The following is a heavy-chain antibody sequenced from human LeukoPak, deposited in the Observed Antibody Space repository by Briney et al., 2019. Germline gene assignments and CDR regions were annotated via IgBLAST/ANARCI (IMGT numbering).Heavy chain of an antibody. J-gene: IGHJ6*03. Sequence: PSETLSLTCAVYGGSFSGYYWSWIRQPPGKGLEWIAEINHSGRTNYNPSLKSRVTISVDTSKNQFSLKLSSVTAADTAVYYCARAQLSYYYYMDVWGKGTTVTVSS. CDR3: ARAQLSYYYYMDV. V-gene: IGHV4-34*01. D-gene: IGHD2-2*01. CDR1: GGSFSGYY. CDR2: INHSGRT.